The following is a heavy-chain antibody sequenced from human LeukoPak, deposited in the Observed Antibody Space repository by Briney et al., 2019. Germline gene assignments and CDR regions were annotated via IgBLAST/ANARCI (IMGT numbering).Heavy chain of an antibody. J-gene: IGHJ4*02. CDR3: ARVSLSSRDYFDF. CDR1: GFSVSSNY. D-gene: IGHD6-19*01. V-gene: IGHV3-53*01. CDR2: IHSDGNT. Sequence: PGGSLRLSCAASGFSVSSNYMSWVRQVPGTGLEWLSIIHSDGNTYYADSVKGRFTISRDNSQNTLFLQMNSLRVEDTAVYSCARVSLSSRDYFDFWGQGTLVTVSS.